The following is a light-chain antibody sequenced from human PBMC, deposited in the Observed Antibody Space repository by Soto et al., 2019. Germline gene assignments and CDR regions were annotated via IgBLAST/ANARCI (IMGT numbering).Light chain of an antibody. CDR3: HQRSNWPLT. J-gene: IGKJ3*01. V-gene: IGKV3-11*01. Sequence: EIVMTQSPATLSVSPGEKATLSCRASQSVSNNLAWFQQKPGQVPRLLIYGASNRATGVSARFSGSGSGTDFTLTISSLEPEDFAVYYCHQRSNWPLTFGHGTKVDIK. CDR1: QSVSNN. CDR2: GAS.